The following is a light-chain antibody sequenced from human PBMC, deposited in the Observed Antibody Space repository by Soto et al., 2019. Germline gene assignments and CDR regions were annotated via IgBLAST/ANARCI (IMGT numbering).Light chain of an antibody. CDR3: QQRSNGIT. V-gene: IGKV3-11*01. CDR1: QSVSRS. J-gene: IGKJ5*01. CDR2: DAS. Sequence: EIMLTQSPATLSLSPGERATLSCRARQSVSRSLAWFQQKPGQPPSLLIYDASNRATGIPARFSGSGSGTDFTLTISRLEPEDFAVYYCQQRSNGITFGQGTRLEIK.